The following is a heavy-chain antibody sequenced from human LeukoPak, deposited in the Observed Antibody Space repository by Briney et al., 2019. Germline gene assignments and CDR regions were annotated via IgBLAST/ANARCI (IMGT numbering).Heavy chain of an antibody. CDR1: GFTFSSYS. V-gene: IGHV3-21*01. D-gene: IGHD1-20*01. CDR2: ISSSSSYI. Sequence: GGSLRLSCAASGFTFSSYSMNWVRQAPGKGLEWVSSISSSSSYIYYADSVKGRFTISKDNAKNSLYLQMNSLRVEDTAVYYCVPLNWNPPGDFDRWGQGTLVTVSS. J-gene: IGHJ4*02. CDR3: VPLNWNPPGDFDR.